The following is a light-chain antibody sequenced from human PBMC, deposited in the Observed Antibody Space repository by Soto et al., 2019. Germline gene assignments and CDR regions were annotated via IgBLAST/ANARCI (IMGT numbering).Light chain of an antibody. J-gene: IGLJ2*01. CDR3: SSHAGTINVV. V-gene: IGLV2-8*01. Sequence: QSVLTQPPSASGSTGQSVTISCTGTSSDVGGYNAVSWYQQHPGKAPKLMIYEVYKRTSGVPDRFSGSKSGNTASLTVSGLQAEDEADYYCSSHAGTINVVFGGGTKLTVL. CDR1: SSDVGGYNA. CDR2: EVY.